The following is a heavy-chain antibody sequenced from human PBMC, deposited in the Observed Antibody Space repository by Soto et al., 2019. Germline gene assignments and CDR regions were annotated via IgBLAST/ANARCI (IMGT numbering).Heavy chain of an antibody. CDR2: INTFSDHT. J-gene: IGHJ4*03. CDR1: GYTFSIYG. CDR3: ARDYTGRGYFDY. D-gene: IGHD2-8*02. V-gene: IGHV1-18*04. Sequence: QVQLVQSGTEVKNPGASVRLYCKASGYTFSIYGISWVRQAPGQGLQWMGWINTFSDHTNYAQEFQGRVSMTTEKSTNTVYMELRSLRSGDTALYYCARDYTGRGYFDYWGPGSLVTVSS.